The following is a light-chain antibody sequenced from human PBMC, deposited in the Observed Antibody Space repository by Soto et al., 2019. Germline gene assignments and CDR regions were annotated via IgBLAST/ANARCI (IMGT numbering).Light chain of an antibody. Sequence: DVKVSQSLSTVSGTVGDRVTIPCRASQTISSCLAWYQQKPGEAPKLLIYQASTLKSGGPSRFSGSGSGTELTLTISSLQPDDFATYYCQHYNSYSEAFGQGTKVDIK. J-gene: IGKJ1*01. CDR2: QAS. CDR1: QTISSC. CDR3: QHYNSYSEA. V-gene: IGKV1-5*03.